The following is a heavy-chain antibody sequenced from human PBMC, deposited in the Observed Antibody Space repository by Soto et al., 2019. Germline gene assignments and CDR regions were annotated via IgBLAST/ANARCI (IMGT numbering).Heavy chain of an antibody. CDR1: GYTFTGYY. V-gene: IGHV1-2*02. CDR2: INPNSGGT. D-gene: IGHD2-15*01. J-gene: IGHJ4*02. Sequence: RASVKVSCKASGYTFTGYYMHWVRQAPGQGLEWMGWINPNSGGTNYAQKLQGRVTMTRDPSISTAYMELSRLRSDDTAVYYCARDIDMDIVVEVAATAPGYWGQGTLVPVSS. CDR3: ARDIDMDIVVEVAATAPGY.